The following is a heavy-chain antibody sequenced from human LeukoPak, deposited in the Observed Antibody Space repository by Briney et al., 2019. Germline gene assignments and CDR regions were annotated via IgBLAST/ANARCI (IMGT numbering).Heavy chain of an antibody. Sequence: SETLSLTCTVSGGSISNHYWSWIRQPPGKGLEWIGYIYYSGSTNYNPSLKSRVTISVDTSKNQFSLKLSSVTAADTAVYYCAGGTSYDYVWGSYRYTLPYWGQGTLVTVSS. CDR1: GGSISNHY. CDR3: AGGTSYDYVWGSYRYTLPY. J-gene: IGHJ4*02. CDR2: IYYSGST. D-gene: IGHD3-16*02. V-gene: IGHV4-59*11.